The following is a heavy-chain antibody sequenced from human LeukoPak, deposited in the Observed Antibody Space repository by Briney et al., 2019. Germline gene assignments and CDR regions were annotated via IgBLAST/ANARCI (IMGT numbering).Heavy chain of an antibody. CDR2: SNHSGST. D-gene: IGHD3-22*01. Sequence: SETLSLTCAVYGGSFSGYYWSWIRQPPGKGQEWIGESNHSGSTNYNPSLKSRVTISVDTSKKKFSLKLSSVTAADTAMYYCVTYYFDSSGPKKDYWGQGTLVTVSS. V-gene: IGHV4-34*01. CDR3: VTYYFDSSGPKKDY. J-gene: IGHJ4*02. CDR1: GGSFSGYY.